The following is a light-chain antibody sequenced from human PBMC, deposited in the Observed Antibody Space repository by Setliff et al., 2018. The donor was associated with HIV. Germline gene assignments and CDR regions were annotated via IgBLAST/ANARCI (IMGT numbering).Light chain of an antibody. CDR1: SSDVGTYNF. Sequence: QSALTQPASVSGSPGQSITISCTGTSSDVGTYNFVSWYQQHPGKAPKLMIYEGSKRPSGASNRFFGSKSGYTASLTISGLQAEDEADYYCCSYAGSTLYVFGTGTKVTVL. CDR2: EGS. CDR3: CSYAGSTLYV. J-gene: IGLJ1*01. V-gene: IGLV2-23*01.